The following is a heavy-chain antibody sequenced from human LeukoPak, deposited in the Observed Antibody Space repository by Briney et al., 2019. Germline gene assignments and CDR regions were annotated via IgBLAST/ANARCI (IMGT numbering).Heavy chain of an antibody. Sequence: ASVTVSCKASGYTFTGYYMHWVRQAPGQGLDWMGWINPKSGGTNYAQKFQGRVTMTRDTSISTAYMELSRLRSDDTAVYYCARDWGPYYDFWSGTAPNWFDPWGQGTLVTVSS. CDR2: INPKSGGT. CDR1: GYTFTGYY. J-gene: IGHJ5*02. CDR3: ARDWGPYYDFWSGTAPNWFDP. D-gene: IGHD3-3*01. V-gene: IGHV1-2*02.